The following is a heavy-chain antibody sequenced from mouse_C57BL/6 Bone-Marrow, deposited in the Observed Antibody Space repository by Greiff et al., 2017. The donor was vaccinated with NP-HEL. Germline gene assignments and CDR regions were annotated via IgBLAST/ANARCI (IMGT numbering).Heavy chain of an antibody. J-gene: IGHJ3*01. CDR2: ISSGSSTI. Sequence: EVKLVESGGGLVKPGGSLKLSCAASGFTFSDYGMHWVRQAPEKGLEWVAYISSGSSTIYYAATVKGRFTISRDNAKNTLFLQMTSLRSEDTAMYYCASKSNSFAYWGQGTLVTVSA. CDR3: ASKSNSFAY. V-gene: IGHV5-17*01. D-gene: IGHD2-5*01. CDR1: GFTFSDYG.